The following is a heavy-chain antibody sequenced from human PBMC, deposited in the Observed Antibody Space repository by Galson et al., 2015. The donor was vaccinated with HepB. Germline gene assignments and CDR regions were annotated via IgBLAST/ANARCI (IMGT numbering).Heavy chain of an antibody. CDR1: GDSVSSNSAS. CDR2: TSNRSKWYD. J-gene: IGHJ4*02. D-gene: IGHD3-16*01. Sequence: CAISGDSVSSNSASWNWIRQSPSGALEWLGRTSNRSKWYDDYALSVKSRITTSPDTSKNQFSLHLNSVTPEDTAVYYCARDLGATAFDYWGQGTLVTVSS. V-gene: IGHV6-1*01. CDR3: ARDLGATAFDY.